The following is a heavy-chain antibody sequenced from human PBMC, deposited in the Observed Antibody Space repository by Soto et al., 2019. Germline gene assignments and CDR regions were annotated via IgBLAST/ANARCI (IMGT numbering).Heavy chain of an antibody. D-gene: IGHD2-2*02. CDR1: GYSFTSYW. Sequence: GESLNISCKGSGYSFTSYWIGWVRQMPGKGLEWMGIIYPGDSDTRYSPSFQGQVTISADKSISTAYLQWSSLKASDTAMYYCARHSQYQRLYGAGYYYYGMDVWGQGTTVTVSS. J-gene: IGHJ6*02. CDR3: ARHSQYQRLYGAGYYYYGMDV. V-gene: IGHV5-51*01. CDR2: IYPGDSDT.